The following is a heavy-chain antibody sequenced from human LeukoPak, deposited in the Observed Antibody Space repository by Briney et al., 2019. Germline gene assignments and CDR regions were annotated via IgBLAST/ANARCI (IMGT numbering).Heavy chain of an antibody. CDR2: IYPGDSDT. V-gene: IGHV5-51*01. Sequence: GESLKISCKGSGYSFTSYWIGWVRQMPGKGLEWMGIIYPGDSDTRYSPSFQGQVTISADKSISTAYLQWSSLKASDTAMYYCARQGAHYYDSSGYYYWFDPWGQGTLVTVSS. CDR3: ARQGAHYYDSSGYYYWFDP. D-gene: IGHD3-22*01. J-gene: IGHJ5*02. CDR1: GYSFTSYW.